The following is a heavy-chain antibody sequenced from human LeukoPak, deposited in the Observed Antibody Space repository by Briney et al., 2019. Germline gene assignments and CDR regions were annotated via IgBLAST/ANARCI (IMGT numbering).Heavy chain of an antibody. V-gene: IGHV3-23*01. CDR3: AKHRSYYYYGMDV. CDR1: GFTFSSYA. Sequence: GGSLRLSGAASGFTFSSYAMSWVRQAPGKGLEWVSAISGSGGSTYYADSVKGRFTISRDNSKNTLYLQMNSLRAEDTAVYYCAKHRSYYYYGMDVWGQGTTVTVSS. CDR2: ISGSGGST. D-gene: IGHD2-21*01. J-gene: IGHJ6*02.